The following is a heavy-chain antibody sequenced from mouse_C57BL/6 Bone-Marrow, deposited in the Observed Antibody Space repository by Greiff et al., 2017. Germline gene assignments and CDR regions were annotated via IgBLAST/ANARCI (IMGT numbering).Heavy chain of an antibody. CDR1: GYTFTSYW. D-gene: IGHD1-1*01. CDR3: AREGPYYYGSSPYYFDY. Sequence: QVQLQQPGAELVKPGASVKLSCKASGYTFTSYWMHWVKQRPGQGLEWIGMIHPNSGSTNYNEKFKSKATLTVDKSSSTAYIQLSSLTSEDSAVYYCAREGPYYYGSSPYYFDYWGQGTTLTVSS. V-gene: IGHV1-64*01. CDR2: IHPNSGST. J-gene: IGHJ2*01.